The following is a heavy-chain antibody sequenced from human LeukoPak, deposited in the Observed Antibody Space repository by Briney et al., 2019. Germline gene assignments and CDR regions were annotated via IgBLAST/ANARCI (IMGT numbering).Heavy chain of an antibody. CDR1: GGSISSYY. J-gene: IGHJ4*02. CDR2: IYYSGST. V-gene: IGHV4-59*08. Sequence: SETLSLTCTVSGGSISSYYWSWIRQPPGKGLEWIGYIYYSGSTNYNPSLKSRVTISVDTSKNQFSLKLSSVTAADTAVYYCARHYDRSGYYYILDYWGQGTLVTVSS. CDR3: ARHYDRSGYYYILDY. D-gene: IGHD3-22*01.